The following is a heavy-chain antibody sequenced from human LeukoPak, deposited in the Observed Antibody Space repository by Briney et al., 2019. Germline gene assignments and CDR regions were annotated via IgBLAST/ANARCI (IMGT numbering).Heavy chain of an antibody. V-gene: IGHV4-59*12. CDR2: IYYSGTT. D-gene: IGHD2/OR15-2a*01. J-gene: IGHJ6*02. CDR1: GGSISSYY. Sequence: SETLSLTCTVSGGSISSYYWSWIRQPPGKGLEWIGYIYYSGTTNYNPSLKSRVTISVDTSKNQFSLKLSSVTAADTAVYYCARGRGVVGFLILAKSYYGMDVWGQGTTVTVSS. CDR3: ARGRGVVGFLILAKSYYGMDV.